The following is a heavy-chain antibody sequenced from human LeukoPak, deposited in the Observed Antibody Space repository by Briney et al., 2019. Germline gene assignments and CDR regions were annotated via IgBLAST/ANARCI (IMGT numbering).Heavy chain of an antibody. CDR2: IIPIFGTA. CDR1: GGTFSSYA. D-gene: IGHD6-13*01. V-gene: IGHV1-69*13. CDR3: ARVVRIAAADY. Sequence: ASVKVSCKASGGTFSSYAISWVRQAPGQGLEWMGGIIPIFGTANYAQKFQGRVTITADESTSTFYMALSSLRFDDTAVYYCARVVRIAAADYWGQGTLVTVSS. J-gene: IGHJ4*02.